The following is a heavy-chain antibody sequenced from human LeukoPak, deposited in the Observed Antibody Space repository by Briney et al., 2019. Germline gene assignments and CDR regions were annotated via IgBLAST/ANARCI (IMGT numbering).Heavy chain of an antibody. CDR3: ARWDVAVAVDY. J-gene: IGHJ4*02. Sequence: SETLSLTCTVSGGSISSYYWSWIRQPPGKGLEWIGYIYYSGSTNYNPSLKSRVTISVDTSKNQFSLKLSSVTAADTAVYYCARWDVAVAVDYWGQGTLVTVSS. CDR1: GGSISSYY. CDR2: IYYSGST. V-gene: IGHV4-59*01. D-gene: IGHD6-19*01.